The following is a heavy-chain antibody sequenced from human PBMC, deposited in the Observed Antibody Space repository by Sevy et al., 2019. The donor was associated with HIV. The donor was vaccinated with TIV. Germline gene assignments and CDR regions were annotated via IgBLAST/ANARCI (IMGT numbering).Heavy chain of an antibody. CDR1: GFTFSSYS. CDR2: ISSSSSYI. D-gene: IGHD3-22*01. Sequence: GGSLRLSCAASGFTFSSYSMNWVRQAPGKGLEWVSSISSSSSYIYYADSVKGRFTISRDNAKNSLYLQMNSLRAEDTAVYYCATDEYGYDSSGYYYGFAFDIWGQGTMVTVSS. CDR3: ATDEYGYDSSGYYYGFAFDI. J-gene: IGHJ3*02. V-gene: IGHV3-21*01.